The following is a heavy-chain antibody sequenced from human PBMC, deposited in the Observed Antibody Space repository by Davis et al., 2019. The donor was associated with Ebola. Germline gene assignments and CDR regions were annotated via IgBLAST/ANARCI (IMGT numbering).Heavy chain of an antibody. Sequence: GESLKISCAASGFTFSSYSMNWVRQAPGKGLEWVSSISSSSGYKYYADSVKGRFTISRDNSKNMLYLQMNSLRAEDTAVYYCAKNLWRRIGAAAGTSDSWGQGAPVTVSS. CDR3: AKNLWRRIGAAAGTSDS. CDR1: GFTFSSYS. J-gene: IGHJ4*02. CDR2: ISSSSGYK. V-gene: IGHV3-21*04. D-gene: IGHD6-13*01.